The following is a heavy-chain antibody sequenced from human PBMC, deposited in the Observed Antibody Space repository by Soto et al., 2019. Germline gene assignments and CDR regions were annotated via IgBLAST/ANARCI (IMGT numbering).Heavy chain of an antibody. D-gene: IGHD4-17*01. J-gene: IGHJ4*02. CDR2: ILNDASGH. V-gene: IGHV3-33*01. Sequence: QVQLVESGGGVVQPGTSLRLSCAASGFTFSRHGMHWVRQTPGKGLEWLAVILNDASGHWYADSVKGRFTISRDNFENTLYLHMNGRRIEDTAMYYCARDDDYPDNGFDYWGQGTLVTVSS. CDR3: ARDDDYPDNGFDY. CDR1: GFTFSRHG.